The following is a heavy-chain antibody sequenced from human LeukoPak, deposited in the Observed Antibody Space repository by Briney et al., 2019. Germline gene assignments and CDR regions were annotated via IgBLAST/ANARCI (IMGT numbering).Heavy chain of an antibody. D-gene: IGHD2-15*01. CDR1: GFTFSSYW. V-gene: IGHV3-7*01. J-gene: IGHJ4*02. CDR2: IEPDGSAT. CDR3: GRFGYVAAVDS. Sequence: GGSLRLSCTASGFTFSSYWMTWVRQAPGKGLEWVANIEPDGSATYYVDSVKGRFTISRDNAKNLLYLQMNSLRAEDSAVYHCGRFGYVAAVDSWGQGALVTVSS.